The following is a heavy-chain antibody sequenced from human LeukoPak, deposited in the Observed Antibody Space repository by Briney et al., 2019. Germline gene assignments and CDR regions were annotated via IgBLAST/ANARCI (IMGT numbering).Heavy chain of an antibody. Sequence: GGAPRLSRAASGFTVSSNYMSWVRQAPGKGLGWVSIIYSDGSTYYADSVKGRFTISRDNSKNTLYLQMDSLRAEDTAVYYCARVTGYIVEDYFDYWGQGTLVTVSS. CDR2: IYSDGST. CDR3: ARVTGYIVEDYFDY. J-gene: IGHJ4*02. D-gene: IGHD3-22*01. CDR1: GFTVSSNY. V-gene: IGHV3-66*01.